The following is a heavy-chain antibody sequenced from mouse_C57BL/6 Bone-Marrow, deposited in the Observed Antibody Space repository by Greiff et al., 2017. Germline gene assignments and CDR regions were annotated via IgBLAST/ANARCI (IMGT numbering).Heavy chain of an antibody. J-gene: IGHJ2*01. D-gene: IGHD1-1*01. V-gene: IGHV1-76*01. Sequence: VQLQESGAELVRPGASVKLSCKASGYTFTDYYINWVKQRPGQGLEWIARIYPGSGNTYYNEKFKGKATLTAEKSSSTAYMQLSSLTSEDSAVYFCARDSITTVVATDYWGQGTTLTVSS. CDR2: IYPGSGNT. CDR3: ARDSITTVVATDY. CDR1: GYTFTDYY.